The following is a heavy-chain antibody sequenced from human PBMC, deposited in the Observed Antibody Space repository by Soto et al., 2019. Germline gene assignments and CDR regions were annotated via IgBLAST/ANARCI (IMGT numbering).Heavy chain of an antibody. Sequence: ASVKVSCKAPAVTFTSYFMHWVRQAPGQGLEWMGIINPSGGSTSYAQKFQGRVTMTRDTSTSTVYMELSSLRSEDTAVYYCARERLEAARGPYGMDVWGQGTTVTVSS. V-gene: IGHV1-46*01. CDR3: ARERLEAARGPYGMDV. D-gene: IGHD6-6*01. CDR1: AVTFTSYF. CDR2: INPSGGST. J-gene: IGHJ6*02.